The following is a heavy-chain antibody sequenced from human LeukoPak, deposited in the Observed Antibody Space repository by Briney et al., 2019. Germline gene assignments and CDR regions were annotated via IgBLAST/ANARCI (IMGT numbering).Heavy chain of an antibody. V-gene: IGHV3-23*01. D-gene: IGHD3-22*01. CDR2: ISGSGGST. CDR1: GITLSNYG. J-gene: IGHJ4*02. CDR3: AKRGVVIRVILVGFHKEAYYFDS. Sequence: GGSLRLSCAVSGITLSNYGMSWVRQAPEKGLQWVAGISGSGGSTNYADSVKGRFTISRDNPKNTLYLQMNSLRDEDTAVYFCAKRGVVIRVILVGFHKEAYYFDSWGQGALVAVSS.